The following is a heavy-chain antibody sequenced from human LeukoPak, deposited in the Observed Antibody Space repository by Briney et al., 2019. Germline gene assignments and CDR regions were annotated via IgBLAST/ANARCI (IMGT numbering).Heavy chain of an antibody. Sequence: SETLSLTCTVSGGSINSGDYYWSWIRQPPGTGLEWIGYIYYSGSTYYNPSLKSRVTISVDTSKNQFSLKLSSVTAADTAVYYCARATSGMVHYYFDYWGQGTLVTVSS. CDR1: GGSINSGDYY. CDR2: IYYSGST. V-gene: IGHV4-30-4*01. CDR3: ARATSGMVHYYFDY. D-gene: IGHD3-10*01. J-gene: IGHJ4*02.